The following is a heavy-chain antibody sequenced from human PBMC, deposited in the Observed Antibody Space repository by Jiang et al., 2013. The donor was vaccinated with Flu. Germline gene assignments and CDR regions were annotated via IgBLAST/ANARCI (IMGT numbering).Heavy chain of an antibody. CDR2: IIPVFGTP. V-gene: IGHV1-69*01. CDR1: GDPFSTYA. D-gene: IGHD6-19*01. Sequence: GAEVKEPGSSLKVSCKASGDPFSTYAFSWVRLAPGQGLEWMGGIIPVFGTPNYAQKFQGRVTISADELTRTVYMELTSLRSDDTAVYYCARDEAVTGGYYGMDVWGQGTAVTVS. CDR3: ARDEAVTGGYYGMDV. J-gene: IGHJ6*02.